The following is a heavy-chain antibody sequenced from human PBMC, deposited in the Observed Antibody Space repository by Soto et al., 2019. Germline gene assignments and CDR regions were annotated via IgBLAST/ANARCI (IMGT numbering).Heavy chain of an antibody. V-gene: IGHV3-7*03. Sequence: EVLLVESGGGLVQPGGSLRLSCAASGFSFSTYWMSWVRQVPGTGLEWVANIKADGSETNYVDSVRGRFTISRDNAKTSLFLQLNSLRAEDTAVYYCAKGGHIDFCGQGTLVTVSS. CDR2: IKADGSET. CDR3: AKGGHIDF. D-gene: IGHD3-16*01. J-gene: IGHJ4*02. CDR1: GFSFSTYW.